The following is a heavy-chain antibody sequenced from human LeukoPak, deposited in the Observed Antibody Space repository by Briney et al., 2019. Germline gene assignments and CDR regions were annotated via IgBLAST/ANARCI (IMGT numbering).Heavy chain of an antibody. J-gene: IGHJ4*02. Sequence: GGSLRLSCAASGFTFSSYSMNWVRQAPGKGLEWVSSISSSSYIYYADSVKGRLTISRDNAKNSLYLQMNSLRAEDTAVYYCAGPATPRAVAGPFDYWGQGTLVTVSS. D-gene: IGHD6-19*01. V-gene: IGHV3-21*01. CDR2: ISSSSYI. CDR3: AGPATPRAVAGPFDY. CDR1: GFTFSSYS.